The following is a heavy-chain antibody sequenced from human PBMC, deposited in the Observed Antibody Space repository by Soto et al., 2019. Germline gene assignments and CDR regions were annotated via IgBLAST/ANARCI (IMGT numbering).Heavy chain of an antibody. CDR2: IYVTGAV. CDR1: GAALNSGNYY. J-gene: IGHJ5*02. CDR3: ARPRIAKNNYNWFDP. V-gene: IGHV4-31*03. Sequence: PSETLSLTCSVSGAALNSGNYYWSWIRQVPGKGLAWIGHIYVTGAVDYNPSLRDRITISQDTSERQFSLNLRLVTAADTAVYYCARPRIAKNNYNWFDPWGQGTLVTVSS. D-gene: IGHD2-21*01.